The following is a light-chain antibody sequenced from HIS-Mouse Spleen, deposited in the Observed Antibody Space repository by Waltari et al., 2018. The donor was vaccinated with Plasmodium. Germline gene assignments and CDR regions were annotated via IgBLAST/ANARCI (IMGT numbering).Light chain of an antibody. V-gene: IGKV1-5*03. CDR3: QQYNSYSWT. J-gene: IGKJ1*01. Sequence: IQMTQSPPTLPASVGDRVTLTCRASQSISSRLAWYQQKPGKAPKLLIYKASSLESGVPSRFSGSGSGTEFTLTISSLQPDDFATYYCQQYNSYSWTFGQGTKVEIK. CDR1: QSISSR. CDR2: KAS.